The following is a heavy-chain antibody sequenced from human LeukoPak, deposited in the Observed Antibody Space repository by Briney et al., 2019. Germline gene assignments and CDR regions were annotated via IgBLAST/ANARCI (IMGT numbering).Heavy chain of an antibody. CDR2: ITGSGGNT. CDR1: GFTFSSYA. Sequence: GGSLRLSCAASGFTFSSYAMSWVRQAPGKGLEWVSTITGSGGNTYYGDSVKGRSTISRDNSKNTLYLQMNSLRAEDTAVYYCAKDRYYDILTGYRDYWGQGTLVTVSS. D-gene: IGHD3-9*01. CDR3: AKDRYYDILTGYRDY. V-gene: IGHV3-23*01. J-gene: IGHJ4*02.